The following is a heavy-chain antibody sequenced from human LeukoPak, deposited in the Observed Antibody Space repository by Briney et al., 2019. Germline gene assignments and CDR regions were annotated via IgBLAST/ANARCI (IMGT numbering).Heavy chain of an antibody. J-gene: IGHJ4*02. CDR2: ISSSSSYI. V-gene: IGHV3-21*01. CDR3: ARESGDYGDYLDY. Sequence: GGSLRLSCAASGFTFSSYSMNWVRQAPGKGLEWVSSISSSSSYIYYADSVKGRFTISRDNAKNSLYLQMNSLRAEDTAVYYCARESGDYGDYLDYWGQGTLVTVSS. D-gene: IGHD4-17*01. CDR1: GFTFSSYS.